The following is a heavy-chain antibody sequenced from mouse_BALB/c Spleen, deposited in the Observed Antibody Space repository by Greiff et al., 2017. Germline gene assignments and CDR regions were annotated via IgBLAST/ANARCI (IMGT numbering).Heavy chain of an antibody. CDR1: GFSLTSYG. J-gene: IGHJ3*01. CDR2: IWRGGST. CDR3: AKNGEILWLLPY. V-gene: IGHV2-5-1*01. D-gene: IGHD2-3*01. Sequence: QVQLQQSGPSLVQPSQSLSITCTVSGFSLTSYGVHWVRQSPGKGLEWLGVIWRGGSTDYNAAFMSRLSITKDNSKSQVFFKMNSLQADDTAIYYCAKNGEILWLLPYWGQGTLVTVSA.